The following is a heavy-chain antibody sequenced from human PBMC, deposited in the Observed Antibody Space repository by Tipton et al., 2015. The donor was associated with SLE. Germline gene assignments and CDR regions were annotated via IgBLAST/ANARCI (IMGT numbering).Heavy chain of an antibody. V-gene: IGHV4-59*11. CDR3: ARGGLGYSYYYYMDV. CDR1: GGSINSHY. D-gene: IGHD5-18*01. CDR2: ISYGGAT. Sequence: TLSLTCSVSGGSINSHYWIWIRQPPGKGLEWIGYISYGGATNYNPSLKSRVTISVDTSKNQFSLKLSSVTAADTAVYYCARGGLGYSYYYYMDVWGKGTTVTVSS. J-gene: IGHJ6*03.